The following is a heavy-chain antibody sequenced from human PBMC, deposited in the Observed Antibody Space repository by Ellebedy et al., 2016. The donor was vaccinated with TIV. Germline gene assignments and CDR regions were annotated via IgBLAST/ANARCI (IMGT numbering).Heavy chain of an antibody. CDR2: IIPIFGTA. D-gene: IGHD5-24*01. J-gene: IGHJ4*02. V-gene: IGHV1-69*13. CDR1: GGTFSSYA. CDR3: ARGEMATWDHFDY. Sequence: SVKVSXXASGGTFSSYAISWVRQAPGQGLEWMGGIIPIFGTANYAQKFQGRVTITADESTSTVYMELSSLRSEDTAVYYCARGEMATWDHFDYWGQGTLVTVSS.